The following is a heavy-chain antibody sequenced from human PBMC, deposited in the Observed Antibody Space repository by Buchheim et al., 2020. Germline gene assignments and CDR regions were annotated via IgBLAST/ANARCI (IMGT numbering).Heavy chain of an antibody. V-gene: IGHV4-31*03. CDR3: ARTVANYRYGMDV. CDR2: IHYSGIT. Sequence: QVQLQESGPGLVKPSQTLSLTCSVSGGSITSGNYFWSWIRQLPGKGLEWIGYIHYSGITNYNPSLTSRVTISPDTSKNQLSLKLSSVTAADTAVYYCARTVANYRYGMDVWGQGTT. CDR1: GGSITSGNYF. J-gene: IGHJ6*02. D-gene: IGHD2-15*01.